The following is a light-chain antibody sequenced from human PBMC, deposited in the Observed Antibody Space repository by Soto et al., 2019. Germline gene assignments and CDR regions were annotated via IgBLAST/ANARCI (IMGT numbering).Light chain of an antibody. J-gene: IGKJ4*01. CDR2: DAS. CDR1: QSVNSN. CDR3: QQYTFWPPLT. V-gene: IGKV3-15*01. Sequence: EIVMTQSPATLSVSPGERATLSCRASQSVNSNLAWYRQKPGQAPRLLISDASTRATGVPARFSGSGSGTEFTLTISSLPSEDSGIYYCQQYTFWPPLTFGGGTKVEIK.